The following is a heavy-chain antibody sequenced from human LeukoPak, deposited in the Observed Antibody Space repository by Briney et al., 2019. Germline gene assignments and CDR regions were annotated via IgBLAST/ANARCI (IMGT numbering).Heavy chain of an antibody. CDR2: INHSGST. J-gene: IGHJ6*02. CDR1: GGSFSGYY. Sequence: PSETLSLTCAVYGGSFSGYYWSWIRQPPGKGLEWIGEINHSGSTNYNPSLKSRVTISVDTSKSQFSLKLSSVTAADTAVYYCARIYKGIYYYGMDVWGQGTTVTVSS. D-gene: IGHD1-14*01. V-gene: IGHV4-34*01. CDR3: ARIYKGIYYYGMDV.